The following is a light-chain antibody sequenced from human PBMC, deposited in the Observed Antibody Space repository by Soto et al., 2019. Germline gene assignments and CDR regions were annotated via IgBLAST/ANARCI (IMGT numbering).Light chain of an antibody. CDR1: QSVSSN. CDR3: QQYNNLPRT. CDR2: GAS. V-gene: IGKV3-15*01. Sequence: EIVMTQSPATLSVSPGERATLSCRASQSVSSNLAWYQQKPGQAPRLLIYGASTRATGIPARFSGSRSGTEFTLIISSLQSEDFAVYYCQQYNNLPRTFGQGTKVEIK. J-gene: IGKJ1*01.